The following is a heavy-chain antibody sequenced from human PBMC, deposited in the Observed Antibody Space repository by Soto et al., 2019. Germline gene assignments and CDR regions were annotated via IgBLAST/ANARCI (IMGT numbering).Heavy chain of an antibody. CDR3: ARDLELLWFGEYQERTFYYYGMDF. V-gene: IGHV6-1*01. J-gene: IGHJ6*02. D-gene: IGHD3-10*01. Sequence: SQTLSLTCAISGDSVSSNSAAWNWIRQSPSRGLEWLGRTYYRSKWYNDYAVSVKSRITINPDTSKNQFSLQLISVTPEDTAVYYCARDLELLWFGEYQERTFYYYGMDFWGQGTTVTVAS. CDR2: TYYRSKWYN. CDR1: GDSVSSNSAA.